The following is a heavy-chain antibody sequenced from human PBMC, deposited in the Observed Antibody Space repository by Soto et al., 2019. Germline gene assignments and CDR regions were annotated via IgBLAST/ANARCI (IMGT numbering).Heavy chain of an antibody. J-gene: IGHJ1*01. D-gene: IGHD3-22*01. CDR1: GITVSSNY. Sequence: EVPLVESGGGLIQPGGSLRLSCAASGITVSSNYMSWVRQAPGKGLEWVSVIYSGGSTYYADSVKGRFTISRDNSKNTLYLQMNSLRAEDTAVYYCARDRVESGYPEYFQHWGQGTLVTVSS. CDR3: ARDRVESGYPEYFQH. V-gene: IGHV3-53*01. CDR2: IYSGGST.